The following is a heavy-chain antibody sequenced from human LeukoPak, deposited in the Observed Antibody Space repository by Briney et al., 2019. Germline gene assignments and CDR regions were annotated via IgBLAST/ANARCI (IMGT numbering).Heavy chain of an antibody. CDR1: GFTVSNNY. V-gene: IGHV3-53*01. CDR3: ASSVPGSPYFFD. D-gene: IGHD2/OR15-2a*01. J-gene: IGHJ4*02. Sequence: GGSLRLSCAASGFTVSNNYMGWVRQAPGKGLEWVSVIYSGSSRYYADSVKGRFTISRDNAKNSLYLQMNSLRAEDTAVYYCASSVPGSPYFFDWGQGTLVTVSS. CDR2: IYSGSSR.